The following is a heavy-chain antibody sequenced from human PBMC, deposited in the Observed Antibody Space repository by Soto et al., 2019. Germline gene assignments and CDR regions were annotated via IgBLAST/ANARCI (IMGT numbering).Heavy chain of an antibody. Sequence: SVKVSCKASGGTFSSYAISWVRQAPGQGLEWMGGIIPIFGTANYAQKFQGRVTITADESTSTAYMGLSSLRSEDTAVYYCARDYSSSWHPGAYYYYGMDVWGQGTTVTVSS. CDR2: IIPIFGTA. D-gene: IGHD6-13*01. CDR1: GGTFSSYA. CDR3: ARDYSSSWHPGAYYYYGMDV. J-gene: IGHJ6*02. V-gene: IGHV1-69*13.